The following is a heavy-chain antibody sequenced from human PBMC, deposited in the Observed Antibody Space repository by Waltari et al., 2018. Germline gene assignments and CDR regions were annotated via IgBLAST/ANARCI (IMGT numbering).Heavy chain of an antibody. J-gene: IGHJ6*03. D-gene: IGHD6-13*01. CDR2: IDPSDSYT. Sequence: EVQLVQSGAEVKKPGESLRISCKGSGYSFTSYWISWVRQMPVKGLEWMGRIDPSDSYTNYSPAFQGHVPISADKSISTAHLEWSSLKASDTAMYYCAGRDLAAAEDYYYYYYMDVWGKGTTVTISS. CDR3: AGRDLAAAEDYYYYYYMDV. CDR1: GYSFTSYW. V-gene: IGHV5-10-1*01.